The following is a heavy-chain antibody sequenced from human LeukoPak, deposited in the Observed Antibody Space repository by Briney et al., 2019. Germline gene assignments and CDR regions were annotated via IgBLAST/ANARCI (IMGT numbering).Heavy chain of an antibody. CDR3: AREAVAGTRLYYYYSMDV. Sequence: HAGGSLRLSCAASGFPFSSYAMSWVRQAPGKGLEWVSAISGSGGSTYYADSVKGRFTISRDNSKNTLYLQMNSLRAEDTAVYYCAREAVAGTRLYYYYSMDVWGQGTTVTVSS. V-gene: IGHV3-23*01. CDR2: ISGSGGST. D-gene: IGHD6-19*01. J-gene: IGHJ6*02. CDR1: GFPFSSYA.